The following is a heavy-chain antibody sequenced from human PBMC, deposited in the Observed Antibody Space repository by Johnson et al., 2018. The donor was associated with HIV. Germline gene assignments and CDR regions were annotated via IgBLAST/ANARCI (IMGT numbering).Heavy chain of an antibody. V-gene: IGHV3-11*06. D-gene: IGHD3-16*01. CDR3: ARGALGDWVDAFDI. CDR1: GFIFRDYY. CDR2: ISSSGKST. Sequence: QVQLVESGGGLVKPGGSLRLSCAVSGFIFRDYYMSWIRQAPGKGLEWVSYISSSGKSTNYADSVKGRFTISRDNSKNTLYLQMNSLRAEDTAVFYCARGALGDWVDAFDIWGQGTMVTVSS. J-gene: IGHJ3*02.